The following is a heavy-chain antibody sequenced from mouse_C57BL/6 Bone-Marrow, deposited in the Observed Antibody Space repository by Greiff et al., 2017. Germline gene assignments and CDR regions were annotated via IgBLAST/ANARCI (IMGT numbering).Heavy chain of an antibody. V-gene: IGHV14-3*01. J-gene: IGHJ2*01. Sequence: EVQLQQSVAELVRPGASVKLSCTASGFNIKNTYMHWVKQRPEQGLEWIGRIDPANGNTKYAPKFQGKATITADTSSNTAYLQLSSLTSEDTAIYYCASAGYGGNYGVFLFDYWGQGTTLTVSS. CDR2: IDPANGNT. CDR1: GFNIKNTY. CDR3: ASAGYGGNYGVFLFDY. D-gene: IGHD1-1*02.